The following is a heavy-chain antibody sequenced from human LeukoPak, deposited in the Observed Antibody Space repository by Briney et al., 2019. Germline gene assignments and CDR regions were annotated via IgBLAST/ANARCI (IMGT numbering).Heavy chain of an antibody. Sequence: SETLSLTCTVSGGSISSYYWSWIRQPPGKGLEWIGYIYYSGSTNYNPSLKSRVTISVDTSKNQFSLKLSSETAADTAVYYCARGELRRGWFDPWGQGTLVTVSS. J-gene: IGHJ5*02. CDR3: ARGELRRGWFDP. CDR2: IYYSGST. D-gene: IGHD1-7*01. CDR1: GGSISSYY. V-gene: IGHV4-59*01.